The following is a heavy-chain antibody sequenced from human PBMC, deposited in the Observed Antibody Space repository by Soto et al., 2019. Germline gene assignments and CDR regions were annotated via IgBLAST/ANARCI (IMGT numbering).Heavy chain of an antibody. CDR1: GGTFSSYT. CDR3: ASLGYSSGHTDY. D-gene: IGHD6-19*01. Sequence: SVKVSCKASGGTFSSYTIIWVRQAPGQGLEWMGRIIPILGIANYAQKFQGRVTITADKSTSTAYMELSSLRSEDTAVYYCASLGYSSGHTDYWGQGALVTVSS. CDR2: IIPILGIA. V-gene: IGHV1-69*02. J-gene: IGHJ4*02.